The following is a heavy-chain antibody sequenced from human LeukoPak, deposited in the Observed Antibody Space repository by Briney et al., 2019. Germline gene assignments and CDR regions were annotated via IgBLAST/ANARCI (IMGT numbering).Heavy chain of an antibody. J-gene: IGHJ6*02. CDR3: ARFIGYCSSTSCYNHGMDV. D-gene: IGHD2-2*02. Sequence: GGSLRLSCAASGFTVSSNYMSWVRQAPGKGLEWVSVIYSGGSTYYADSVKGRFTISSDNSKNTLYLQMNSLRAEDTAVYYCARFIGYCSSTSCYNHGMDVWGQGTTVTVSS. CDR1: GFTVSSNY. CDR2: IYSGGST. V-gene: IGHV3-53*01.